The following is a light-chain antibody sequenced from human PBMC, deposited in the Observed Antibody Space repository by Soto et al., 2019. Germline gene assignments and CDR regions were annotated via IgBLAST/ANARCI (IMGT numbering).Light chain of an antibody. CDR1: GNGIGAYDY. Sequence: QSVLTQSPSVAGAPGQSSGIPCTGNGNGIGAYDYVSWYQQHPGKAPRLLIHGVRNRPPGISSRFSGFKSGLTASLTISGLQAEDEADYYCSSFTTSRLYVFGPGTKVTVL. J-gene: IGLJ1*01. CDR3: SSFTTSRLYV. V-gene: IGLV2-14*01. CDR2: GVR.